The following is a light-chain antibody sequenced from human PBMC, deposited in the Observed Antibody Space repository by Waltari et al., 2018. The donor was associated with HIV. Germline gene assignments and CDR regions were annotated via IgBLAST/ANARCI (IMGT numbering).Light chain of an antibody. Sequence: QSALTQPASVCGSPGQSITISCTGSTSAFGTYNLASWFQQHPDKAPKLMIYDVTKRPSGVSNRFSGSNSGNTASLTISGLQAEDEADYYCCSYAGSGSWVFGGGTKMTVL. CDR3: CSYAGSGSWV. V-gene: IGLV2-23*02. CDR1: TSAFGTYNL. J-gene: IGLJ3*02. CDR2: DVT.